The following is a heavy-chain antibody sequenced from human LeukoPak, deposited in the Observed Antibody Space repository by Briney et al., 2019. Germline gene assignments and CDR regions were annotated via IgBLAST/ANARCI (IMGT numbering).Heavy chain of an antibody. V-gene: IGHV1-24*01. J-gene: IGHJ6*02. CDR2: FDPEDGET. CDR1: GYTFTGYY. Sequence: ASVKVSCKASGYTFTGYYMHWVRQAPGQGLEWMGGFDPEDGETIYAQKFQGRVTMTEDTSTDTAYMELSSLRSEDTAVYYCATDQIREWAAAPPGSVGPRYYYYGMDVWGQGTTVTVSS. CDR3: ATDQIREWAAAPPGSVGPRYYYYGMDV. D-gene: IGHD6-13*01.